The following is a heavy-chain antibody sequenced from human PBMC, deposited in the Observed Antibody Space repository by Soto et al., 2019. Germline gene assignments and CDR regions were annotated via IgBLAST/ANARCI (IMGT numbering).Heavy chain of an antibody. CDR3: ASGVGPIVVVSAAGRDDAFDI. Sequence: PSETLSLTCTVSGGSISSSSYYWGWIRQPPGKGLEWIGSIYYSGSTYYNPSLKSRVTISVDTSKNQFSLKLSSVTAADTAVYYCASGVGPIVVVSAAGRDDAFDIWGQGTMVTVSS. V-gene: IGHV4-39*01. CDR2: IYYSGST. CDR1: GGSISSSSYY. D-gene: IGHD2-2*01. J-gene: IGHJ3*02.